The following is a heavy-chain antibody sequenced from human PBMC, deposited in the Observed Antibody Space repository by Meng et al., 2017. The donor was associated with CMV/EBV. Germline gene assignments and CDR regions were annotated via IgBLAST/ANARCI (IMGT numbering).Heavy chain of an antibody. V-gene: IGHV2-5*02. CDR3: ARIAAAGRFDY. CDR2: IYWDDDK. J-gene: IGHJ4*02. D-gene: IGHD6-13*01. Sequence: QVALEESGPTLVKATQTLTLTCSFSGFSLSTSGVGVGWIRQPPGKALEWLALIYWDDDKRYSPSLKSRLTITKDTSKNQVVLTMTNMDPVDTATYYCARIAAAGRFDYWGQGTLVTVSS. CDR1: GFSLSTSGVG.